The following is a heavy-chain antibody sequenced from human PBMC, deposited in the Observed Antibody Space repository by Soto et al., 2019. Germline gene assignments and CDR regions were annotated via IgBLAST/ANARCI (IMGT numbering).Heavy chain of an antibody. CDR2: IYSGGST. D-gene: IGHD2-15*01. CDR3: ARDTRGNCSGGSCCSIDAFDI. Sequence: PGGSLRLSCAASGFTVSSNYMSWVRQAPGKGLEWVSVIYSGGSTYYADSVKGRFTISRDNSKNTLYLQMNSLRAEDTAVYYCARDTRGNCSGGSCCSIDAFDIWGQGTMVTVSS. CDR1: GFTVSSNY. V-gene: IGHV3-66*01. J-gene: IGHJ3*02.